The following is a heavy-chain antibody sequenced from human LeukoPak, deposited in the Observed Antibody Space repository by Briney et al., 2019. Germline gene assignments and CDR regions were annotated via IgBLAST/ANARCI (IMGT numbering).Heavy chain of an antibody. Sequence: GGSLRLSCAASGFNFDDYGMSWVRQAPGKGLEWVSGIHWNGGSTGYADSVKGRFTISRDNAKNTLYLQMNSLRVEDTAVYYCARGGYSGYDYGGFDYWGQGTLVTVSS. CDR3: ARGGYSGYDYGGFDY. J-gene: IGHJ4*02. CDR2: IHWNGGST. V-gene: IGHV3-20*04. CDR1: GFNFDDYG. D-gene: IGHD5-12*01.